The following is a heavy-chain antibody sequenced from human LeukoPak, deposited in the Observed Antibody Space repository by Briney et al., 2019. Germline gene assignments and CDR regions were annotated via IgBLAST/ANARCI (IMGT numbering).Heavy chain of an antibody. Sequence: ASVKVSCKASGYTFTSYYMHWVRQAPGQGLEWMGIINPSGGSTSYAQKFQGRVTTTRDMSTSTVYMELSSLRSEDTAVYYCARGPRHVVPAANYFDYWGQGTLVTVSS. V-gene: IGHV1-46*01. J-gene: IGHJ4*02. CDR2: INPSGGST. D-gene: IGHD2-2*01. CDR3: ARGPRHVVPAANYFDY. CDR1: GYTFTSYY.